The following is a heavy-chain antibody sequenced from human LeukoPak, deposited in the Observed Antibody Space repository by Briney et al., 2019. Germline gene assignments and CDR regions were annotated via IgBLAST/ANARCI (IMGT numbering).Heavy chain of an antibody. D-gene: IGHD1-26*01. J-gene: IGHJ6*03. CDR1: GFSFSSYA. CDR2: ISYDGSNK. Sequence: GGSLRLSCAASGFSFSSYAMDWVRQAPGKGLEWVAGISYDGSNKYYADSVKGRFTISRDDSKNTLYLQMNSLRAEDTAVYYCARDGRSGDLNSYYYMDVWGKGTTVTVSS. V-gene: IGHV3-30*01. CDR3: ARDGRSGDLNSYYYMDV.